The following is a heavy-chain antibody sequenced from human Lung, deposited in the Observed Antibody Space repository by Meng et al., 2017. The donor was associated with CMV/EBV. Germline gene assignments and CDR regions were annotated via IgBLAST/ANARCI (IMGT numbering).Heavy chain of an antibody. D-gene: IGHD6-19*01. CDR3: ATGVADFEY. CDR2: MNPYRGTT. Sequence: VQLGPCGAEVNKPGASVKCSCKAYGYTLTSYDINGVRQGTGQGLEWMGWMNPYRGTTGDAQKFQGRVTMTRNISKSTAYMDLSSLRSEDTAVYYCATGVADFEYWGQGTLVTVSS. V-gene: IGHV1-8*01. CDR1: GYTLTSYD. J-gene: IGHJ4*02.